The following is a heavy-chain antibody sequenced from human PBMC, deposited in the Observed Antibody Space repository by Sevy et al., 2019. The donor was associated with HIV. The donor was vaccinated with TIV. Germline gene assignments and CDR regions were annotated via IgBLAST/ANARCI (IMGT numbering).Heavy chain of an antibody. V-gene: IGHV3-53*01. D-gene: IGHD6-6*01. Sequence: GGSLRLSCAASGFTVSRNFMSWIRQAPGKGLEWFSIIYSDGTTFYADSVKGRFTISRDNSRNTLYLQMNTLRAEDTAVYYCVGADRPNQGDFWGQGTLVTVSS. CDR1: GFTVSRNF. CDR3: VGADRPNQGDF. CDR2: IYSDGTT. J-gene: IGHJ4*02.